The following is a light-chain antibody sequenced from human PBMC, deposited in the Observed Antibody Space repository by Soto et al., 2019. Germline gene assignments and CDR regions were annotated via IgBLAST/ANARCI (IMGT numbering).Light chain of an antibody. J-gene: IGKJ1*01. Sequence: EIVLTQSPGTLSLSPGERATLSCRASQSVSSNYLAWYQQQKPGQAPRLLIYGASSRATGVPARFSGSGSGTDVTLAISRLEPEDFAVYYCQQYGDSSWTFGQGTKVEIK. CDR3: QQYGDSSWT. V-gene: IGKV3-20*01. CDR2: GAS. CDR1: QSVSSNY.